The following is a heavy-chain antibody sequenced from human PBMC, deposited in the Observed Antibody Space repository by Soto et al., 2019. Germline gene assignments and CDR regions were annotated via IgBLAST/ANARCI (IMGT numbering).Heavy chain of an antibody. CDR3: ARGRRSSSFKWFDP. V-gene: IGHV4-34*01. D-gene: IGHD6-6*01. CDR1: GGSFSGYY. CDR2: INHSGST. J-gene: IGHJ5*02. Sequence: LSLTCAVYGGSFSGYYWSWIRQPPGKGLEWIGEINHSGSTNYNPSLKSRVTISVDTSKNQFSLKLSSVTAADTAVYYCARGRRSSSFKWFDPWGQGTLVTVSS.